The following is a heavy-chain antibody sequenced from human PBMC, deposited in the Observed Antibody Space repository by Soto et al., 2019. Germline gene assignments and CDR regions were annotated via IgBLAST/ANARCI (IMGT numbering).Heavy chain of an antibody. J-gene: IGHJ6*03. CDR2: INHSGST. D-gene: IGHD3-10*01. CDR3: ARGRVRGVITGYMDV. Sequence: SETLSLTRAGYGGFFRGYYRSLSRQPPGKGLEWIGEINHSGSTNYNPSLKSRVTISVDTSKNQFSLKLSSVTAADTAVYYCARGRVRGVITGYMDVWGKGTTVTVSS. V-gene: IGHV4-34*01. CDR1: GGFFRGYY.